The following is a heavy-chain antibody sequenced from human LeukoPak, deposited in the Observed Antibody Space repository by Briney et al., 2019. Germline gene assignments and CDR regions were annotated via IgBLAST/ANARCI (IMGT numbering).Heavy chain of an antibody. D-gene: IGHD2-8*01. CDR2: INSDGSST. V-gene: IGHV3-74*01. J-gene: IGHJ4*02. CDR1: GFTFSSYW. CDR3: ARGVAGYCTNGVCYPLDY. Sequence: GSLRLSCAASGFTFSSYWMHWVRQAPGKGLVGVSRINSDGSSTNYADSVRGRFTISRDNAKNTLYLQTNSLRAEDTAVYYCARGVAGYCTNGVCYPLDYWGQGTLVPVSS.